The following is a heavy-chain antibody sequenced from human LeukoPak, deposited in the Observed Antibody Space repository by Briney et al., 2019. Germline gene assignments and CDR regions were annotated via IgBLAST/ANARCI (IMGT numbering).Heavy chain of an antibody. D-gene: IGHD3-10*01. V-gene: IGHV3-48*03. J-gene: IGHJ4*02. CDR3: ARDGKIWFGEGHLDY. CDR2: ISSSGSTI. Sequence: PGGSLSLSCAASGFTFSSYEMNWVRQAPGKGLEWVSYISSSGSTIYYADSVKGRCTISRDNAKNSLYLQMNSLRAEDTAVYYCARDGKIWFGEGHLDYWGQGTLVTVSS. CDR1: GFTFSSYE.